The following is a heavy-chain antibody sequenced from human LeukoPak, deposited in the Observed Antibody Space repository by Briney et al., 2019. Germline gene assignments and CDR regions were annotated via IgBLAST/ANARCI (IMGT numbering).Heavy chain of an antibody. V-gene: IGHV3-53*04. CDR3: ARVVSASPGYFNY. CDR1: GFTVSTNY. CDR2: IYSDGST. Sequence: GGSLRLSCAASGFTVSTNYMTWVRQAPGKGLEWVSIIYSDGSTYYADSVKGRFTIFRHNSKNTLYLQMNSLRAEDTAVYYCARVVSASPGYFNYWGQGTLVTVSS. J-gene: IGHJ4*02. D-gene: IGHD1-26*01.